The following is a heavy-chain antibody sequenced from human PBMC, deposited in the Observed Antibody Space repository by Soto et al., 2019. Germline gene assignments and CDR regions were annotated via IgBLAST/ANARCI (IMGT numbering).Heavy chain of an antibody. CDR3: ARGLDSSSSSDGIDC. V-gene: IGHV1-2*04. CDR1: GYTFTGYY. Sequence: ASVKVSCKASGYTFTGYYMHWVRQAPGQGPEWMGWINPNSGGTNYAQKFQGWVTMTRDTSISTAYMELSRLRPDDTAVYYCARGLDSSSSSDGIDCWGQGTLVTVSS. J-gene: IGHJ4*02. D-gene: IGHD6-6*01. CDR2: INPNSGGT.